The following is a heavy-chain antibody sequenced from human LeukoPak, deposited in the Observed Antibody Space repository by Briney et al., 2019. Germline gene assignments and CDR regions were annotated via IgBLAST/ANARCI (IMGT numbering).Heavy chain of an antibody. Sequence: PGGSLRLSCAASGFTFSSYAMSWVRQAPGKGLEWVAVISAGGGGTSYADSVKGRFTISRDNSKNTLSLQMNSLRAEDTALYYCAKVVTLIVVVSPLDYWGQGTLVTVSS. CDR1: GFTFSSYA. CDR3: AKVVTLIVVVSPLDY. J-gene: IGHJ4*02. CDR2: ISAGGGGT. D-gene: IGHD3-22*01. V-gene: IGHV3-23*01.